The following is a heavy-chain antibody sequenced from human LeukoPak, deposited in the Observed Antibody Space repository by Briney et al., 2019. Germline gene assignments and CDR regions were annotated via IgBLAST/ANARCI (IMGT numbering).Heavy chain of an antibody. CDR2: IRSKANSYAT. D-gene: IGHD6-6*01. V-gene: IGHV3-73*01. CDR3: TSLGSSSDDY. J-gene: IGHJ4*02. CDR1: GFTFSGSA. Sequence: PGGSLRLSCAASGFTFSGSAMHWVRQASGKGLEWVGRIRSKANSYATAYAASVKGRSTISRDDSKNTAYLQMNSLKTEDTAVYYCTSLGSSSDDYWGQGTLVTVSS.